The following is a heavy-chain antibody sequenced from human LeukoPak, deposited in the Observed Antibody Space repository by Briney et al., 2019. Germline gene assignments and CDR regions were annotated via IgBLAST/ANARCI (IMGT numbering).Heavy chain of an antibody. CDR3: ARDPTRLGVDAFDI. Sequence: PGGSLRLSCAASGFTFSSYEMNWVRQAPGKGLEWVSYIGSSGSNIYYADSVKGRFTISRDNAKNSLYLQMNSLRVEDTAVYYCARDPTRLGVDAFDIWGQGTMVTVSS. CDR2: IGSSGSNI. CDR1: GFTFSSYE. V-gene: IGHV3-48*03. J-gene: IGHJ3*02. D-gene: IGHD1-26*01.